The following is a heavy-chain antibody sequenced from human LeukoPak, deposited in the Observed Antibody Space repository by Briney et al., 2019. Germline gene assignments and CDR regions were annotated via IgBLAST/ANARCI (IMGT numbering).Heavy chain of an antibody. V-gene: IGHV1-46*01. CDR2: INPSGGST. CDR3: ARDGGNPNWYFDL. CDR1: GYTFTSYY. J-gene: IGHJ2*01. Sequence: ASVTVSCKASGYTFTSYYMHWVRQAPGQGLEWMGIINPSGGSTSYAQKFQGRVTMTRDTSTSTVYMELSSLRSEDTAVYYCARDGGNPNWYFDLWGRGTLVTVSS. D-gene: IGHD4-23*01.